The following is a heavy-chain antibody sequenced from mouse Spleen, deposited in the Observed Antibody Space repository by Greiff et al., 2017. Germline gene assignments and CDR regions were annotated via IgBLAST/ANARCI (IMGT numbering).Heavy chain of an antibody. CDR1: GYTFTDYY. CDR2: INPNNGGT. Sequence: EVQLQQSGPELVKPGASVKISCKASGYTFTDYYMNWVKQSHGKSLEWIGDINPNNGGTSYNQKFKGKATLTVDKSSSTAYMELRSLTSEDSAVYYCARFITTEWYFDVWGAGTTVTVSS. D-gene: IGHD1-2*01. J-gene: IGHJ1*01. V-gene: IGHV1-26*01. CDR3: ARFITTEWYFDV.